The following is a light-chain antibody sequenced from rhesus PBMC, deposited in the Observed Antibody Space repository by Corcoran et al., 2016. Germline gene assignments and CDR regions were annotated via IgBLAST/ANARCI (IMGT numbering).Light chain of an antibody. J-gene: IGKJ3*01. Sequence: DIQLTQSPSSLSASVGDRVTITCRASQGISSYLAWYQQKSGKAPSPLIYDASNLQSGVPSRLSGSGSRTEFTRTISSRQAEDFATYYCQQYNSLPFTFGPGTKLDIK. CDR2: DAS. V-gene: IGKV1-38*01. CDR1: QGISSY. CDR3: QQYNSLPFT.